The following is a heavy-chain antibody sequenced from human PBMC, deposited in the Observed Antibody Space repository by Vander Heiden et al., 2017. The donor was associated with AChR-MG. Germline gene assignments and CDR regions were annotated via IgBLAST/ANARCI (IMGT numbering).Heavy chain of an antibody. Sequence: QVTLKESGPVLVKPTETLTLTCTVSGFSLSNARMGVSWIRQPPGKALEWLAHIFSNDEKSYSTSLKSRLTISKDTSKSQVVLTMTNMDTVDTATYYCARMLAGTVTTGPFDIWGQGTMVTVSS. D-gene: IGHD4-17*01. CDR2: IFSNDEK. V-gene: IGHV2-26*01. CDR3: ARMLAGTVTTGPFDI. J-gene: IGHJ3*02. CDR1: GFSLSNARMG.